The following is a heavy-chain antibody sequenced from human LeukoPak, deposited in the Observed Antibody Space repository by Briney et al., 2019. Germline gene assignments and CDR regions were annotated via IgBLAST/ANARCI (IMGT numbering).Heavy chain of an antibody. Sequence: PGGSLRLSCAASGFTFSSYGLHWVRQAPGKGLEWVAFIRYDGSNKYYADSVKGRFTISRDNSKNTLYLQMNSLRAEDTAVYYCAKDAVHYYDSSADYWGQGTLVTVSS. V-gene: IGHV3-30*02. CDR3: AKDAVHYYDSSADY. J-gene: IGHJ4*02. CDR2: IRYDGSNK. CDR1: GFTFSSYG. D-gene: IGHD3-22*01.